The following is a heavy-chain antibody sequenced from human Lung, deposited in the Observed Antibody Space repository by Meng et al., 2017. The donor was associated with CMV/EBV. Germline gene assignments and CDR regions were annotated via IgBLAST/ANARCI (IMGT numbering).Heavy chain of an antibody. CDR2: ISYSGSNK. J-gene: IGHJ4*02. D-gene: IGHD2-15*01. CDR3: ARGLKSSYLFIDY. V-gene: IGHV3-30-3*01. Sequence: SLKISXASSGFTFNGYALHWLRQSPGKGLEWLTIISYSGSNKYYAESVQGRFIVSRDNPKNSVYLQMDSLSPDDTAVYYCARGLKSSYLFIDYWGQGTMVTVSS. CDR1: GFTFNGYA.